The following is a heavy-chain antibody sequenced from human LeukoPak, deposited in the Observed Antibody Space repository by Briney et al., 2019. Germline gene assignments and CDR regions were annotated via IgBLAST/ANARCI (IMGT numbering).Heavy chain of an antibody. V-gene: IGHV1-69*06. D-gene: IGHD3-10*01. J-gene: IGHJ4*02. CDR2: IIPIFGTA. CDR1: GGTFSSYA. CDR3: ARDSQWFGEFSSLGY. Sequence: SVKISCKASGGTFSSYAISWVRQAPGQGLEWMGGIIPIFGTANYAQKFQGRVTITADKSTSTAYMELSSLRSEDTAVYYCARDSQWFGEFSSLGYWGQGTLVTVSS.